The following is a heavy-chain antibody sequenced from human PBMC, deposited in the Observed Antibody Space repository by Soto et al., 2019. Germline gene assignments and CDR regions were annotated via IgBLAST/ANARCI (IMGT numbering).Heavy chain of an antibody. CDR1: AYGFTSYW. D-gene: IGHD3-3*01. V-gene: IGHV5-51*01. CDR3: VRAGKFTTNTNYFDY. CDR2: IYPADSDT. J-gene: IGHJ4*02. Sequence: LKMTCQGSAYGFTSYWICWLRQIPGERLEWMGTIYPADSDTSYIPAFQGQVTIAVDKSISTAYRQWIILKASFTAMYFCVRAGKFTTNTNYFDYWGQGALVTVSS.